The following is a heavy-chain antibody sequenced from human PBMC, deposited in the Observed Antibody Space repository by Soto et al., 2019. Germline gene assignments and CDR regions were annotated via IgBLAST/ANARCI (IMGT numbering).Heavy chain of an antibody. V-gene: IGHV4-59*01. D-gene: IGHD2-15*01. Sequence: PSETLSLTCTVSGGSFSAYYWSWIRQPPGKGLEWIGYIYHSGTTTHNPSLKSRVTISVDTSKNQVSLKLSSVTAADTAVYYCAREYSRWFDPWGQGTLVTVSS. CDR1: GGSFSAYY. CDR3: AREYSRWFDP. J-gene: IGHJ5*02. CDR2: IYHSGTT.